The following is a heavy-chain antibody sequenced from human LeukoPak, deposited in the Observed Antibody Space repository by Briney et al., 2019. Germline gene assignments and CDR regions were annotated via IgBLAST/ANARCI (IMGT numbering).Heavy chain of an antibody. J-gene: IGHJ4*02. Sequence: SETLSLTCTVCGGSINSYYWSWIRQPAGKGLEWIGRIYSSGSTNYNPSLKSRVSMSVDTSKNQFSLKLTSVTAADTALYYCARGGKATVVTMWGQGILVTVSS. CDR1: GGSINSYY. CDR2: IYSSGST. D-gene: IGHD4-23*01. V-gene: IGHV4-4*07. CDR3: ARGGKATVVTM.